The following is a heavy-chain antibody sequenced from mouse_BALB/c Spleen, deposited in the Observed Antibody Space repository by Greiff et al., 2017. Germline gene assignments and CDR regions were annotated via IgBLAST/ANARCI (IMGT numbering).Heavy chain of an antibody. V-gene: IGHV1-5*01. CDR1: GYTFTSYW. J-gene: IGHJ1*01. CDR2: IYPGNSDT. D-gene: IGHD1-1*01. CDR3: TRQDYGSSYVGYFDV. Sequence: EVQLQQSGTVLARPGASVKMSCKASGYTFTSYWMHWVKQRPGQGLEWIGAIYPGNSDTSYNQKFKGKAKLTAVTSTSTAYMELSSLTNEDSAVYYCTRQDYGSSYVGYFDVWGAGTTVTVSS.